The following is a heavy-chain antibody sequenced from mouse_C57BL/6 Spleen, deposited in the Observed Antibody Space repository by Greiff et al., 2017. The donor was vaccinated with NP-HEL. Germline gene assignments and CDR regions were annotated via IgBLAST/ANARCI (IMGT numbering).Heavy chain of an antibody. CDR1: GFTFSSYA. Sequence: EVKLMESGEGLVKPGGSLKLSCAASGFTFSSYAMSWVRQTPEKRLEWVAYISSGGDYIYYADTVKGRFTISRDNARNTLYLQMSSLKSEDTAMYYCTRDCNYNFGYCGQGTTLTVSS. V-gene: IGHV5-9-1*02. CDR3: TRDCNYNFGY. D-gene: IGHD2-1*01. CDR2: ISSGGDYI. J-gene: IGHJ2*01.